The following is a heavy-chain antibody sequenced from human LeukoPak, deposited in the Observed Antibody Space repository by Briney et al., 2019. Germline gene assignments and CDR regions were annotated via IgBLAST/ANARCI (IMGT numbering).Heavy chain of an antibody. V-gene: IGHV3-53*01. D-gene: IGHD6-13*01. CDR2: FYSSGTR. CDR3: ASRGEYSSSWYGMDV. J-gene: IGHJ6*02. Sequence: GGSLRLSCVVSGFTVSSKYMTWVRQAPGKGLEWVSVFYSSGTRNYADSVKGRFIISRDNSKNTLYLQMNSLRAEDTAVYYCASRGEYSSSWYGMDVWGQGTTVTVSS. CDR1: GFTVSSKY.